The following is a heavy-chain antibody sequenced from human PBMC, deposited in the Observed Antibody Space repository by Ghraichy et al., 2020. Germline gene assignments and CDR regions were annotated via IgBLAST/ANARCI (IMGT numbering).Heavy chain of an antibody. D-gene: IGHD3-16*01. J-gene: IGHJ4*02. V-gene: IGHV4-34*01. CDR3: ARGGGEYYFDY. Sequence: SETLSLTCAVYGGSFSGYYWSWIRQPPGKGLEWIGEINHSGSTNYNPSLKSRVTISVDTSKNQFSLKLNSVTAADTAVYYCARGGGEYYFDYWGQGTLVTVSS. CDR2: INHSGST. CDR1: GGSFSGYY.